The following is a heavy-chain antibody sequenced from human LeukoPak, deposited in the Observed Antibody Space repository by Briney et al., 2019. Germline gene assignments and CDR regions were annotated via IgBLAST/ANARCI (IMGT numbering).Heavy chain of an antibody. D-gene: IGHD3-22*01. CDR2: IYTSGST. CDR3: ARALSSGYYLNWFDP. CDR1: GGSISGYY. J-gene: IGHJ5*02. Sequence: SETLSLTCTVSGGSISGYYWSWIRQPAGKGLEWIGRIYTSGSTNYNPSLKSRVTMSVDTSKNQFSLKLSSVTAADTAVYYCARALSSGYYLNWFDPWGQGTLVTVSS. V-gene: IGHV4-4*07.